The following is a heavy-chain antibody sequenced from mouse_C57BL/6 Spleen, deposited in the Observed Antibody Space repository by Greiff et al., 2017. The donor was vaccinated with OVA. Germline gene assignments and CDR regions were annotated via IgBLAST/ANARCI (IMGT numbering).Heavy chain of an antibody. V-gene: IGHV1-81*01. Sequence: QVQLQQPGAELVKPGASVKLSCKASGYTFTSYGISWVKQRTGQGLEWIGEIYPRSGNTYYNEKFKGKATLTADKSSSTAYMELRSLTSEDSAVYFCARITTAVAPYFDYWGQGTTLTVSS. J-gene: IGHJ2*01. CDR1: GYTFTSYG. D-gene: IGHD1-1*01. CDR2: IYPRSGNT. CDR3: ARITTAVAPYFDY.